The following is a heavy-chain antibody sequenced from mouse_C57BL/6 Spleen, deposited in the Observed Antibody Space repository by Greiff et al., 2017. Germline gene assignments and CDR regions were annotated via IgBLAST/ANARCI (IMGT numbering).Heavy chain of an antibody. Sequence: QVQLQQPGAELVKPGASVKLSCKASGYTFTSYWMQWVKQRPGQGLEWIGEIDPSDSYTNYNQKFKGKATLTVDTSSSTAYMQLSSLTSEDSAVYYCARGGPILEDYFDDWGQGTTLTVSS. CDR3: ARGGPILEDYFDD. CDR1: GYTFTSYW. CDR2: IDPSDSYT. V-gene: IGHV1-50*01. D-gene: IGHD2-10*02. J-gene: IGHJ2*01.